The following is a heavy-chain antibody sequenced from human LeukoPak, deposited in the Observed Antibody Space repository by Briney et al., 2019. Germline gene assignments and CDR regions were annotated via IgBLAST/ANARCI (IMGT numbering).Heavy chain of an antibody. Sequence: GGSLRLSCAASGFTFSSYGMHWVHQAPGKGLEWVAVIWYDGSNKYYADSVKGRFTISRDNSKNTLYLQMNSLRAEDTAVYYCAKGAPSGSGWYSNWFDPWGQGTLVTVSS. D-gene: IGHD6-19*01. CDR3: AKGAPSGSGWYSNWFDP. CDR2: IWYDGSNK. CDR1: GFTFSSYG. V-gene: IGHV3-33*06. J-gene: IGHJ5*02.